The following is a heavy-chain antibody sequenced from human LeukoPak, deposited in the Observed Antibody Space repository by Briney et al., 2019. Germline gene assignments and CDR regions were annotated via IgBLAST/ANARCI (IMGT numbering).Heavy chain of an antibody. Sequence: PGGSLRLSCAASGFTVRSNYMSWVRQAPGKGLEWVSVIYSGGSTYYADSVKGRLTISRDNSKNTLYLQMNSLRADDTAVYYCARGGSGSYLNFDYWGQGTLVTVSS. CDR3: ARGGSGSYLNFDY. V-gene: IGHV3-66*01. CDR1: GFTVRSNY. J-gene: IGHJ4*02. D-gene: IGHD1-26*01. CDR2: IYSGGST.